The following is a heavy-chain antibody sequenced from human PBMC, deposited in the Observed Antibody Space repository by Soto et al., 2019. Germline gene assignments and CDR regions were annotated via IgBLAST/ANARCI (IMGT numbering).Heavy chain of an antibody. CDR3: EKETGVRTFNWFDP. CDR2: ISYDGSNK. J-gene: IGHJ5*02. Sequence: GGSLRLSCAASGFTFSSYGMHWVRQAPGKGLEWVAVISYDGSNKYYADSVKGRFTISRDNSKNTPYLQMNSLRAEDTAVYYCEKETGVRTFNWFDPWGQGTLVTVSS. D-gene: IGHD3-10*01. V-gene: IGHV3-30*18. CDR1: GFTFSSYG.